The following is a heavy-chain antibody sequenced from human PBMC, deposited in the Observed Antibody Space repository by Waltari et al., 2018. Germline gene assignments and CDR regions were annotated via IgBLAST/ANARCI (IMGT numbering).Heavy chain of an antibody. Sequence: EVQLVESGGGLVKPGGSLRLSCAASGFPFTSFSINWVRRAPGKGMEWVSSSSSSRNNLYYADSVKGRFTISRDNAKYSLYLQMNSLRVEDTAVYHCARDVLGYYGMDVWGQGTTVTVSS. CDR2: SSSSRNNL. CDR3: ARDVLGYYGMDV. J-gene: IGHJ6*02. CDR1: GFPFTSFS. D-gene: IGHD2-8*01. V-gene: IGHV3-21*01.